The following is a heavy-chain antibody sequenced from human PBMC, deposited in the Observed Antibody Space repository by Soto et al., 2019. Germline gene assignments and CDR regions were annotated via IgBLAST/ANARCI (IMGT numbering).Heavy chain of an antibody. Sequence: GGTLRLSCAASGFTLSSYGMHWVRQAPGKGLEWVAAISYDGSNKYYADSVKGRFTISRDNSKNTLYLQMNSLRAEDTAVYYCAKDRHCSGGSCRSGCNYYGMDFWGPGTTVTVSS. D-gene: IGHD2-15*01. CDR1: GFTLSSYG. CDR2: ISYDGSNK. V-gene: IGHV3-30*18. J-gene: IGHJ6*02. CDR3: AKDRHCSGGSCRSGCNYYGMDF.